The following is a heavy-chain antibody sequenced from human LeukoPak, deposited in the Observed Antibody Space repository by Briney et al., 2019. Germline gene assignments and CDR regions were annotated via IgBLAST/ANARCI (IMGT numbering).Heavy chain of an antibody. J-gene: IGHJ3*02. Sequence: GGSLRLSCAASGFTFDDYAMHWVRQAPGKGLEWVSGISWNSGSIGYADSVKGRFTISRDNAKNSLYLQMNSLRAEDTAVYYCARVGGTSRIAAAGTRFSAFDIWGQGTMVTVSS. CDR1: GFTFDDYA. CDR3: ARVGGTSRIAAAGTRFSAFDI. D-gene: IGHD6-13*01. V-gene: IGHV3-9*01. CDR2: ISWNSGSI.